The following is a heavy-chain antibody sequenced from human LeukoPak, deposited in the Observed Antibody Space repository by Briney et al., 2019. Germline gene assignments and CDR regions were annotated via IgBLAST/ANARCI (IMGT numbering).Heavy chain of an antibody. D-gene: IGHD3-9*01. CDR2: LYTNGAT. Sequence: SETLSLTCSVSGGSITGGAYYWNWIRQPPGKGLEWIGRLYTNGATNYNPSHESRVTISLDTSKNQFSLNLSSVTAADTAVYYCARIAYYDILTDPFDYWGQGTLVTVSS. J-gene: IGHJ4*02. V-gene: IGHV4-61*02. CDR1: GGSITGGAYY. CDR3: ARIAYYDILTDPFDY.